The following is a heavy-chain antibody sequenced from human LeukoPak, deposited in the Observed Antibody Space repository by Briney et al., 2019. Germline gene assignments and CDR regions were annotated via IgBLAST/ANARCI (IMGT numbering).Heavy chain of an antibody. CDR2: IHHSGST. CDR1: GYSISSGYY. J-gene: IGHJ4*02. D-gene: IGHD6-19*01. CDR3: ARGDGYSSGWSDRIFDY. Sequence: ASETLSLTCIVSGYSISSGYYWGWIRQPPGKGLEWIGNIHHSGSTYYNPSLKSRVTISVDTSKNQLSLKLSSVTAADTAVYYCARGDGYSSGWSDRIFDYWGQGTLVTVSS. V-gene: IGHV4-38-2*02.